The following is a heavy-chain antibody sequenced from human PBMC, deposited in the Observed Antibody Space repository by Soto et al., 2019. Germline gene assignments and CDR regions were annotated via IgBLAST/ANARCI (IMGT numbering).Heavy chain of an antibody. J-gene: IGHJ3*02. CDR3: ATEGWWRDHAFDI. D-gene: IGHD2-15*01. V-gene: IGHV3-11*01. Sequence: PGGSRRISCAASGFTFSDYYISWIRQAPGKELAWVSYISSSGSTIYYADSVKGRFTISRDNAKNSLYLQMNSLRAEDPAVYYCATEGWWRDHAFDIWGQGTMVTVSS. CDR1: GFTFSDYY. CDR2: ISSSGSTI.